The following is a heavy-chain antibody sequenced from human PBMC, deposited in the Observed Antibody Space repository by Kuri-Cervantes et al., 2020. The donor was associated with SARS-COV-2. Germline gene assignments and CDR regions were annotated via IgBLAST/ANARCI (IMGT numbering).Heavy chain of an antibody. Sequence: SETLSLTCTVSGGSISSSSYYWGWIRQPPGKGLEWIGSIYYSGSTYYNPSLKSRVTISVDTSKNQFSLKLSSVTAADTAVYYCARDVSSFDYPSSLYYYYYMDVWGKGTTVTVSS. V-gene: IGHV4-39*02. CDR2: IYYSGST. CDR1: GGSISSSSYY. CDR3: ARDVSSFDYPSSLYYYYYMDV. D-gene: IGHD3-16*02. J-gene: IGHJ6*03.